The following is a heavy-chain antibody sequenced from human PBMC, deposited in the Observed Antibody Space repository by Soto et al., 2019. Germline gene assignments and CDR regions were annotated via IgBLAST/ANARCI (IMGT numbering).Heavy chain of an antibody. J-gene: IGHJ6*02. CDR2: IKSKTDGGTT. CDR1: GFTFSNAW. Sequence: GGSLRLSCAASGFTFSNAWMNWVRQAPGKGLEWVGRIKSKTDGGTTDYAAPVKGRFTISRDDSKNTLYLQMNSLKTEDTAVYYCTTDSITGTTGYYYYYGMDVWGQGTTVTVSS. D-gene: IGHD1-7*01. CDR3: TTDSITGTTGYYYYYGMDV. V-gene: IGHV3-15*07.